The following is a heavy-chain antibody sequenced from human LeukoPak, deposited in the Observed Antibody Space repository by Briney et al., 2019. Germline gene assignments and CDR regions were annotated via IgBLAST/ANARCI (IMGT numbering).Heavy chain of an antibody. CDR3: ARFKYSSSDLDY. J-gene: IGHJ4*02. Sequence: GGSLRLSCAASGFTFSSYRMNWVRQAPGKGLEWVSYISSSGSTIYYADSVKGRFTISRDNAKNSLYLQMNSLRAEDTAVYYCARFKYSSSDLDYWGQGTLVTVSS. CDR2: ISSSGSTI. CDR1: GFTFSSYR. D-gene: IGHD6-6*01. V-gene: IGHV3-48*04.